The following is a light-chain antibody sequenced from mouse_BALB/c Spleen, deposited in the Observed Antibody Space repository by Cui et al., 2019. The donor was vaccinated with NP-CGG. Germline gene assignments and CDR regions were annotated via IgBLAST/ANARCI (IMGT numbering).Light chain of an antibody. CDR3: ALWYSNHWV. V-gene: IGLV1*01. J-gene: IGLJ1*01. CDR2: GTN. Sequence: AVVTQAPATTTSPGETVTLTCRSSTGAVTTSNYANWVQEKPDHLFTGLIGGTNNRAPGVPARFSGSLIGDKAALTITGAQTEDEAIYFCALWYSNHWVFGGGTKLTVL. CDR1: TGAVTTSNY.